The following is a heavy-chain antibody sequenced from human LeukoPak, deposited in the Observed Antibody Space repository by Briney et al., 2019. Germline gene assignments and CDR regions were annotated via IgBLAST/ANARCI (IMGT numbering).Heavy chain of an antibody. V-gene: IGHV4-34*01. D-gene: IGHD3-3*01. CDR3: ARHGSYDFWSGYHKAFDY. CDR1: GGSFSGYY. J-gene: IGHJ4*02. CDR2: INHSGST. Sequence: SETLSLTCAVYGGSFSGYYWSWIRQPPGKGLEWIGEINHSGSTNYNPSLKSRVTISVDTSKNQFSLKLSSVTAADTAVYYCARHGSYDFWSGYHKAFDYWGQGTLVTVSS.